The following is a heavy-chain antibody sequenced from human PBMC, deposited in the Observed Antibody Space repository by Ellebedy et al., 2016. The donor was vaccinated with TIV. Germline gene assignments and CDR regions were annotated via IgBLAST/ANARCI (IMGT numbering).Heavy chain of an antibody. CDR3: VRDNHKNLDY. V-gene: IGHV3-74*01. CDR1: GFTFTSHW. Sequence: GESLKISXAASGFTFTSHWMHWVRQAPGKGLVWVSRAIIDGSDTAYADSVKGRLTISRDHARDTVYLHMRSLRVEDTAVYYCVRDNHKNLDYWGQGTLVTVSS. CDR2: AIIDGSDT. D-gene: IGHD1-14*01. J-gene: IGHJ4*02.